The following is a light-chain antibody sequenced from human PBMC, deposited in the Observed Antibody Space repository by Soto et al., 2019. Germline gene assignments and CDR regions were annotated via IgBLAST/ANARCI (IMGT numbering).Light chain of an antibody. Sequence: QAVVTQEPSLTVSPGGTVTVNCRYRTGAVTSGHYPYWFQQKPGQAPRTLIYDTNNKHSWTPARFSGSLLGGKAALTLSSALSEDEAEYYGLLAYSGPFGFGTGAKVTVL. CDR3: LLAYSGPFG. J-gene: IGLJ1*01. V-gene: IGLV7-46*01. CDR1: TGAVTSGHY. CDR2: DTN.